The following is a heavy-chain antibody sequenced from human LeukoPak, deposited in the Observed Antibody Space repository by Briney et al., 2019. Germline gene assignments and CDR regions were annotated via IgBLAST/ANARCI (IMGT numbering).Heavy chain of an antibody. D-gene: IGHD6-13*01. CDR2: IKQDGSEK. CDR1: GFTFSSYW. Sequence: GGSLRLTCAASGFTFSSYWMSWVRQAPGKGLEWVANIKQDGSEKYYVDSAKGRFTISRDNAKNSLYLQMNSLRAEDTAVYYCARDAAASGTVAFDYWGQGTLVTVSS. CDR3: ARDAAASGTVAFDY. J-gene: IGHJ4*02. V-gene: IGHV3-7*01.